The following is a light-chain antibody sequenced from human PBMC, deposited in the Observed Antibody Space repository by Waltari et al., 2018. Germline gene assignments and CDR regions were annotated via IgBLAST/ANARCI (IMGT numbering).Light chain of an antibody. V-gene: IGKV1-5*03. CDR2: KAS. J-gene: IGKJ1*01. CDR1: QSISNW. CDR3: QQYSSDST. Sequence: DIQMTQSPSTLSASVGDRVNIVCRASQSISNWLAWYQQKSGKAPKLLIYKASSLESGVPTRFSGSGSGTEFTLTISSLQPDDFATYYCQQYSSDSTFGQGTKVEIK.